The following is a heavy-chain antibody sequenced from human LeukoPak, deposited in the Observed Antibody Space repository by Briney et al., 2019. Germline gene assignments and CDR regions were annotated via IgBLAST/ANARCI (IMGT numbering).Heavy chain of an antibody. D-gene: IGHD3-22*01. CDR3: ARWGRRMSYYYDSSGYYSFDY. V-gene: IGHV4-34*01. CDR1: GGSFSGYY. CDR2: INHSGST. J-gene: IGHJ4*02. Sequence: SETLSLTCAVPGGSFSGYYWSWIRQPPGKGLEWIGEINHSGSTNYNPSLKSRVTISVDTSKNQFSLKLSSVTAADTAVYYCARWGRRMSYYYDSSGYYSFDYWGQGTLVTVS.